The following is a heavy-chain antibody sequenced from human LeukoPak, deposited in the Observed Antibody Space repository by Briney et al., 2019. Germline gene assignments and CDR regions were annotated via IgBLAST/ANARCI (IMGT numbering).Heavy chain of an antibody. CDR2: ISTSSSYI. D-gene: IGHD2-15*01. J-gene: IGHJ5*02. Sequence: GGSLRLPCAASGFTFSNYNMNWVRQAPGKGLEWVSSISTSSSYIYYADSVKGRFTISRDNARNSLYLQMNTLRAEDTAVYSCARGADGVSSNSRGWFDPWGQGTLVTVSS. V-gene: IGHV3-21*01. CDR3: ARGADGVSSNSRGWFDP. CDR1: GFTFSNYN.